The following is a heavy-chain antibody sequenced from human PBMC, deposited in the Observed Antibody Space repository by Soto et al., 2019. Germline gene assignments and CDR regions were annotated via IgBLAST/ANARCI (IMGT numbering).Heavy chain of an antibody. CDR3: ASHYDMWSCYISPVYY. CDR1: RYTFSDYD. J-gene: IGHJ4*02. CDR2: IDTSGTKI. V-gene: IGHV3-11*01. D-gene: IGHD3-3*01. Sequence: PACSLRLSCAASRYTFSDYDMSWIRKTPGKGLEWISYIDTSGTKIYYADSVKGRFTITRDNAKNSLYLEMNSLRDEDTAVYYCASHYDMWSCYISPVYYWVQGTLVTVSS.